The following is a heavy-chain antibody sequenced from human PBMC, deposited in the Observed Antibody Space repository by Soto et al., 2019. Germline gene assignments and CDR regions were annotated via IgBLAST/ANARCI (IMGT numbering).Heavy chain of an antibody. J-gene: IGHJ3*02. CDR2: IRSKANSYAT. Sequence: GGSLRLSCAASGFTFSGSAMHWVRQASGKGLEWVGRIRSKANSYATAYAASVKGRFTISRDDSKNTAYLQMNSLKTEDTAVYYCTSIAAAVTDAFDIWGQGTMVTVSS. CDR1: GFTFSGSA. CDR3: TSIAAAVTDAFDI. D-gene: IGHD6-13*01. V-gene: IGHV3-73*01.